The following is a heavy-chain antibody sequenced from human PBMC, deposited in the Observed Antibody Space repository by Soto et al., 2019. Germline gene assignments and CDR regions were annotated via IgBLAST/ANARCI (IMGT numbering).Heavy chain of an antibody. CDR3: ARRIRGSSWYSPPLTWFDP. J-gene: IGHJ5*02. V-gene: IGHV4-61*01. CDR2: IYYSGST. Sequence: PSETLSLICTVSGGSVSSGCYYWSWIRQPPGKELEWIGYIYYSGSTNYNPSLKSRVTISVDTSKNQFSLKLSSVTAADTAVYYCARRIRGSSWYSPPLTWFDPWGQGTLVTVSS. D-gene: IGHD6-13*01. CDR1: GGSVSSGCYY.